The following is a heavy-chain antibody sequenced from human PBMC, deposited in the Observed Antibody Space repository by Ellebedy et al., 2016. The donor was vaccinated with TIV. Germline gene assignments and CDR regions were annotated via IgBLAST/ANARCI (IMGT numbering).Heavy chain of an antibody. D-gene: IGHD4-11*01. CDR3: AREGAVTSGPDAFDI. CDR2: IYYSGST. V-gene: IGHV4-39*07. J-gene: IGHJ3*02. CDR1: GGSISSSSYY. Sequence: MPSETLSLTCTVSGGSISSSSYYWGWIRQPPGKGLEWIGSIYYSGSTNYNPSLKSRVTISVDTSKNQFSLKLSSVTAADTAVYYCAREGAVTSGPDAFDIWGQGTMVTVSS.